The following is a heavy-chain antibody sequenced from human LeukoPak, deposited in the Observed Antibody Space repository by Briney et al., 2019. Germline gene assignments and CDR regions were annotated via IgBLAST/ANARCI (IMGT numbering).Heavy chain of an antibody. CDR3: VRPTTAISAAFDV. CDR2: IYPGDADT. CDR1: GYTFASYW. V-gene: IGHV5-51*01. J-gene: IGHJ3*01. D-gene: IGHD1-1*01. Sequence: GESLKISCEGLGYTFASYWIGWVRQMPGKGLEWMGIIYPGDADTRYSPSFRGRVTISADRTTSSAHLHWRSLNASDTAMYYCVRPTTAISAAFDVWGHGTMVIVSS.